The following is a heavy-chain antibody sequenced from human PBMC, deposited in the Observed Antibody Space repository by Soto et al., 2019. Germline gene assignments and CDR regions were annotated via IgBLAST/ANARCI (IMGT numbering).Heavy chain of an antibody. Sequence: PGGSLRLSCTTSGFTFSTYSMNWVRQTPGKGLEWVSYISSSSNTIYYADPVKGRFTISRDNAKNSLYLQMNSLRAEDSAVYYCARATGYCAGDCHPYFDNWGQGTLVTVSS. CDR3: ARATGYCAGDCHPYFDN. CDR2: ISSSSNTI. D-gene: IGHD2-21*02. V-gene: IGHV3-48*01. CDR1: GFTFSTYS. J-gene: IGHJ4*02.